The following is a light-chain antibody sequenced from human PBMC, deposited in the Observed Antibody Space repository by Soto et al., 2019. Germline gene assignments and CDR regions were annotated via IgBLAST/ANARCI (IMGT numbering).Light chain of an antibody. CDR1: QSVRNSY. CDR3: HQYDSAPIT. V-gene: IGKV3D-20*01. CDR2: DPS. Sequence: IVMTQSPDSLSVSLGERAPIKCKSSQSVRNSYLTWYQQGPGRARRLLIYDPSTRATGIPEKFSGSGSGTGVTLTISRLEPDDFAVYYCHQYDSAPITFREGTKVDIK. J-gene: IGKJ4*01.